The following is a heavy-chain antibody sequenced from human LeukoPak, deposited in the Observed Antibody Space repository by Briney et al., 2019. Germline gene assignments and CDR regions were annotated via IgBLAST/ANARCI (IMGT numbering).Heavy chain of an antibody. CDR1: GFTFSGNW. J-gene: IGHJ6*02. D-gene: IGHD5-12*01. V-gene: IGHV3-74*01. CDR3: ARVPGYRGYFYGMDV. Sequence: GRSLRLSCAASGFTFSGNWMHWVRQAPGKGLVWVSRLDSDASITNYADSVKGRFTISSDNAKNTLDLQMNSLTAEDTAVYYCARVPGYRGYFYGMDVWGQGTTVSVSS. CDR2: LDSDASIT.